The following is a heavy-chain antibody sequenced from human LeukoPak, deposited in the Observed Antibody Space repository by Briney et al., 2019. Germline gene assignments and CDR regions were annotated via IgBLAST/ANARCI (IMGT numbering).Heavy chain of an antibody. CDR1: GGSISSSSYY. Sequence: KSSETLSLTCTVSGGSISSSSYYWGWIRQPPGKGLEWIGSIYYSGSTYYNPSLKSRVTISVDTSKNQFSLKLSSVTAADTAVYYCARKRPWGLSRYFDYWGQGTLVTVSS. CDR3: ARKRPWGLSRYFDY. J-gene: IGHJ4*02. D-gene: IGHD7-27*01. V-gene: IGHV4-39*07. CDR2: IYYSGST.